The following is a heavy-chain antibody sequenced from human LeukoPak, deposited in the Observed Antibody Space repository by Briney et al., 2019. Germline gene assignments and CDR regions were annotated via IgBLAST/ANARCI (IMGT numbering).Heavy chain of an antibody. D-gene: IGHD6-13*01. V-gene: IGHV4-39*07. CDR2: IYYSGST. CDR3: ARDLGGSSSWSRDWFDP. Sequence: SETLSLTCTVSGGSISSSSYYWGWIRQPPGKGLEWIGSIYYSGSTNYNPSLKSRVTISVDTSKNQFSLKLSSVTAADTAVYYCARDLGGSSSWSRDWFDPWGQGTLVTVSS. CDR1: GGSISSSSYY. J-gene: IGHJ5*02.